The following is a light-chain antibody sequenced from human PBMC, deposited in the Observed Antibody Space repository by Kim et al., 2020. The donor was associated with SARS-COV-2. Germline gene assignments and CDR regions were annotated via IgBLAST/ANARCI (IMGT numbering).Light chain of an antibody. CDR2: GTS. CDR1: QRVSSTF. Sequence: APGESAALSCRASQRVSSTFLAWYQQRPGQAPRLLIYGTSTRATGIPDRFSGRGSGTDFTLTISRLEPEDFAMYYCQQYASAPSTFGQGTKVDIK. CDR3: QQYASAPST. J-gene: IGKJ1*01. V-gene: IGKV3-20*01.